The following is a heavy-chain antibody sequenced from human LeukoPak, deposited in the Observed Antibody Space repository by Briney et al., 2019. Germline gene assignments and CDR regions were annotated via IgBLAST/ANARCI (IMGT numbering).Heavy chain of an antibody. J-gene: IGHJ5*02. Sequence: GGSLRLSCAASGFTFSSYAMHWVRQAPGKGLKWVAVISYDGSNKYYADSVKGRFTISRDNSKNTLYLQMNSLRAEDTAVYYCATSRGYDFWSGYPLAPWGQGTLVTVSS. CDR1: GFTFSSYA. V-gene: IGHV3-30*04. D-gene: IGHD3-3*01. CDR2: ISYDGSNK. CDR3: ATSRGYDFWSGYPLAP.